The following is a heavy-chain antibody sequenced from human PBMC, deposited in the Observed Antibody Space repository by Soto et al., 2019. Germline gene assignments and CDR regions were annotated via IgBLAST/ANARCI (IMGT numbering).Heavy chain of an antibody. CDR1: GGSISSGGYS. J-gene: IGHJ3*02. CDR3: ARDYYDSSGHFHDAFDI. CDR2: IYHSGST. D-gene: IGHD3-22*01. V-gene: IGHV4-30-2*01. Sequence: PSETLSLTCAVSGGSISSGGYSWSWIRQPPGKGLEWIGYIYHSGSTYYNPSLKSRVTISVDRSKNQFSLKLSSVTAADTAVYYCARDYYDSSGHFHDAFDIWGQGTMVTV.